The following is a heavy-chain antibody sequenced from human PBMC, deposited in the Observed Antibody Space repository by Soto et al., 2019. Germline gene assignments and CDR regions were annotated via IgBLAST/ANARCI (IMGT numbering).Heavy chain of an antibody. V-gene: IGHV3-33*01. CDR2: IWYDGSNK. Sequence: QVQLVESGGGVVQPGRSLRLSCAASGFTFSSYGMHWVRQAPGKGLEWVAVIWYDGSNKYYADSVKGRFTISRDNSKNTLEQEINRLRAEDTAVDYCAREFATNPYYYYGMDVWGQGTTVTVSS. D-gene: IGHD2-15*01. J-gene: IGHJ6*02. CDR3: AREFATNPYYYYGMDV. CDR1: GFTFSSYG.